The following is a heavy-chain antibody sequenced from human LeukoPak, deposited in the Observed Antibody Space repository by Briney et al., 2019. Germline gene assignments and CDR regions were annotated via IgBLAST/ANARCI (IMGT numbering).Heavy chain of an antibody. D-gene: IGHD2-15*01. CDR3: ATSTLYYFDY. V-gene: IGHV4-34*01. Sequence: SETLSLTCAVYGGSFSGYYWSWIRQPPGKGLEWIGEINHSGSTYYNPSLKSRVTISVDTSKNQFSLKLSSVTAADTAVYYCATSTLYYFDYWGQGTLVTVSS. CDR2: INHSGST. J-gene: IGHJ4*02. CDR1: GGSFSGYY.